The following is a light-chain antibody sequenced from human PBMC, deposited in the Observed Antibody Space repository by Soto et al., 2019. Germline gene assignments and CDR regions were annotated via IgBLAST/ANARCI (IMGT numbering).Light chain of an antibody. Sequence: EIVLTQSPATLSLSPGERATLSCRASQSVARFLAWYQQKPGQAPRLLIYDTSNRATGIPARFSGSGSGTDFTLTISSLEPEDFAVYYCQQPSNWLTFGGGTKVEIK. CDR1: QSVARF. J-gene: IGKJ4*01. V-gene: IGKV3-11*01. CDR2: DTS. CDR3: QQPSNWLT.